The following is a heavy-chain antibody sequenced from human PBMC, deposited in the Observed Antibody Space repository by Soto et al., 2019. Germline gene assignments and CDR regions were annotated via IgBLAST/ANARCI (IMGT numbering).Heavy chain of an antibody. CDR1: GYIFSNFA. Sequence: QVQIVQSGAEVKKPGALVKVFCKASGYIFSNFAMHWVRQAPGQSLEWMGCINGGKGNTKYSQRFQGRVTISRDTSASTAYMELRSLRSEDTAVYYCARDPLTSVATTRNWFDAWGQGTLVTVSS. V-gene: IGHV1-3*01. D-gene: IGHD3-9*01. CDR2: INGGKGNT. CDR3: ARDPLTSVATTRNWFDA. J-gene: IGHJ5*02.